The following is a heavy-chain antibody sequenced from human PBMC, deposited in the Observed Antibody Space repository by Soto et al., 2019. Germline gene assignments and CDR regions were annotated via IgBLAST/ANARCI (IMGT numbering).Heavy chain of an antibody. CDR3: SRELDIGHRGYGQSNG. D-gene: IGHD5-12*01. Sequence: SETLSLTSTISGSSISSYYRSWIPHTQRKGLEWIGYVYFCGITNYHPSLKSRFLISIDTSRNLFSLMLSSVTAADTAVYYCSRELDIGHRGYGQSNGWGQGKTVAV. J-gene: IGHJ6*01. CDR1: GSSISSYY. CDR2: VYFCGIT. V-gene: IGHV4-59*01.